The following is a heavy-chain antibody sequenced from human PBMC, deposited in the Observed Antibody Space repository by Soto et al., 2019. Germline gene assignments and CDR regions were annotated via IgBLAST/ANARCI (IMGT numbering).Heavy chain of an antibody. CDR1: GFTFSSYG. Sequence: GGSLRLSCAASGFTFSSYGMHWVRQAPGKGLEWVAVIWYDGSNKYYADSVKGRFTISRDNSKNTLYLQMNSLRAEDTAVYYCARDPTTVITAIYGMDVWGQGTTVTVSS. J-gene: IGHJ6*02. D-gene: IGHD4-17*01. V-gene: IGHV3-33*01. CDR2: IWYDGSNK. CDR3: ARDPTTVITAIYGMDV.